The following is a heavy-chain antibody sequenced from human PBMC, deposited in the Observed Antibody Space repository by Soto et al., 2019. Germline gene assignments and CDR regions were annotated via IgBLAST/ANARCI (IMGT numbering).Heavy chain of an antibody. CDR3: ARSSGYDLNWFGP. J-gene: IGHJ5*02. CDR1: GGSISSGGYY. D-gene: IGHD5-12*01. V-gene: IGHV4-31*03. Sequence: PSETLSLTCTVSGGSISSGGYYWSWIRQHPGKGLEWIGYIYYSGSTYYNPSLKSRVTISVDTSKNQFSLKLSSVTAADTAVYYCARSSGYDLNWFGPWGQGTLVTVSS. CDR2: IYYSGST.